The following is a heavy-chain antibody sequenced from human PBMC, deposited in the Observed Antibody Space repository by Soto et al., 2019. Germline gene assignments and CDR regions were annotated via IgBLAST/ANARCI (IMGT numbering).Heavy chain of an antibody. D-gene: IGHD4-17*01. Sequence: QVQLVQSGAEVKKPGSSVKVSCKASGGTFSSYTISWVRQAPGQGLEWMGRIIPILGIANYAQKFQGRVTXXAXKXXSTAYMELSSLRSEDTAVYYCAGTTVTTDYYGMDVWGQGTTVTVSS. J-gene: IGHJ6*02. CDR3: AGTTVTTDYYGMDV. V-gene: IGHV1-69*02. CDR1: GGTFSSYT. CDR2: IIPILGIA.